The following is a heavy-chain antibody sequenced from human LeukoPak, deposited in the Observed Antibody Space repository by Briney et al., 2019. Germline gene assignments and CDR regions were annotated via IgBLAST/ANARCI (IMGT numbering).Heavy chain of an antibody. V-gene: IGHV3-23*01. J-gene: IGHJ4*02. CDR3: AKDNSPPIAVEYLFDY. D-gene: IGHD6-19*01. CDR1: GFTFSSYA. CDR2: ISGSGGST. Sequence: GGSLRLSCAASGFTFSSYAMSWVRQAPGKGLEWVSAISGSGGSTYYADSVKGRFTISRDNSKNTLYLQMNSLRAEDTAVYYCAKDNSPPIAVEYLFDYWGQGTLVTVSS.